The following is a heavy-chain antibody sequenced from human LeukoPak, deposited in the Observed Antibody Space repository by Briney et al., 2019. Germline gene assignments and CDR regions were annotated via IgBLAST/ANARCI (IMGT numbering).Heavy chain of an antibody. CDR3: ASTTVTTGY. CDR1: GFTFSSYR. V-gene: IGHV3-21*01. J-gene: IGHJ4*02. CDR2: ISSTSTYI. Sequence: GGSLRLSCAASGFTFSSYRMNWVRQAPGKGLEWVSSISSTSTYIDYADSVKGRFTISRDNAKNSLYLQMNSLRVEDTAVYYCASTTVTTGYWGQGTLVTVSS. D-gene: IGHD4-11*01.